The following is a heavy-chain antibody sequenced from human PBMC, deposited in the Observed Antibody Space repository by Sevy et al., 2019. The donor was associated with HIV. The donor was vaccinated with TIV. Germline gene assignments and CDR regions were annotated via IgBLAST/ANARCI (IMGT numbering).Heavy chain of an antibody. CDR1: GGSISSSSYY. J-gene: IGHJ6*02. CDR2: IYYSGST. Sequence: SETLSLTCTVSGGSISSSSYYWGWIRQPPGKGLDWIGSIYYSGSTYYNPSLKSRVTISVVTSKNQFSLKLSSVTAADTAVYYCASSSSWSFYYYYGMDVWGQGTTVTVSS. D-gene: IGHD6-13*01. CDR3: ASSSSWSFYYYYGMDV. V-gene: IGHV4-39*01.